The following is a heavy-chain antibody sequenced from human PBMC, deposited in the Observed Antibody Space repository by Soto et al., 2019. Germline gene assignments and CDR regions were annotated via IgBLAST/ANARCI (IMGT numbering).Heavy chain of an antibody. CDR2: IIPIFGTA. D-gene: IGHD6-19*01. Sequence: SVKVSCKASRVAFSKFIVTWVRQAPGLGLEWVGGIIPIFGTANYAQKFQGRVTITADESTSTSYMEVNNLRSEDTAVYYCAKVRYSSPMGYYYGMDVWGQGTRVTVSS. V-gene: IGHV1-69*13. J-gene: IGHJ6*02. CDR1: RVAFSKFI. CDR3: AKVRYSSPMGYYYGMDV.